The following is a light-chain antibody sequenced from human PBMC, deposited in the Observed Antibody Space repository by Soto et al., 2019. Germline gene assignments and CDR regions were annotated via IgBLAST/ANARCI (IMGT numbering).Light chain of an antibody. Sequence: EIILTQSPASLSVSPGERATLSCRASQSDNNNLAWYQQKRGQAPRLLIYGASTRATGIPGRFRGSGSGTEFTPTINSLQSEDFAVYFCQQYNNWPPDTFGQGTKLEIK. CDR3: QQYNNWPPDT. J-gene: IGKJ2*01. CDR1: QSDNNN. V-gene: IGKV3-15*01. CDR2: GAS.